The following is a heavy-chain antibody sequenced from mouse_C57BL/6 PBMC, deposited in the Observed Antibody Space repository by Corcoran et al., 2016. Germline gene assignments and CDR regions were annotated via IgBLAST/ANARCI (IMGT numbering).Heavy chain of an antibody. CDR1: GYTFTDYY. D-gene: IGHD2-3*01. J-gene: IGHJ4*01. CDR3: ARWGDDGYYKGVMDY. V-gene: IGHV1-19*01. Sequence: EVQLQQSGPVLVKPGASVKMSCKASGYTFTDYYMNWVKQSHGKSLEWIGVINPYNGGTSYNQKFKGKATLTVDKSSSTAYMELNSLTSDDSAVYYCARWGDDGYYKGVMDYWGQGTSVTVSS. CDR2: INPYNGGT.